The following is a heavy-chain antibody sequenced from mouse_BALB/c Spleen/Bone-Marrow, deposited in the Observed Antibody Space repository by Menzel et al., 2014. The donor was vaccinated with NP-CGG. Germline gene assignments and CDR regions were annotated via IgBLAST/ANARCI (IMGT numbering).Heavy chain of an antibody. CDR2: IDPANGNT. V-gene: IGHV14-3*02. D-gene: IGHD2-4*01. Sequence: EVQLQQSGAELVKPGASVKLSCTASGFNIKDTYMHWVKRRPEQGLEWIGRIDPANGNTKYDPKFQGKATITADTSSNTAYLQLSSLTSEDTAVYCCATMITDWYFDVWGAGTTVTVSS. J-gene: IGHJ1*01. CDR1: GFNIKDTY. CDR3: ATMITDWYFDV.